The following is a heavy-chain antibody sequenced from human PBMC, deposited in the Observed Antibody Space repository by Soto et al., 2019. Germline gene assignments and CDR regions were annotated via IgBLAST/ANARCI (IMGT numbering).Heavy chain of an antibody. CDR2: INAGNGNT. V-gene: IGHV1-3*01. CDR3: ARAICIITSCHYYYYGMAV. J-gene: IGHJ6*02. CDR1: GYTFTSYA. D-gene: IGHD2-2*01. Sequence: ASVKVSCKASGYTFTSYAMHWVRQAPGQRLEWMGWINAGNGNTKYSQKFQGRVTITRDTSASTAYMELSSLRSEDTAVYYCARAICIITSCHYYYYGMAVWGQGTTVTVSS.